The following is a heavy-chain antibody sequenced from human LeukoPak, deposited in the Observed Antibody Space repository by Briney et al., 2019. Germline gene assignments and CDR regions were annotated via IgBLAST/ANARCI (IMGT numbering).Heavy chain of an antibody. V-gene: IGHV4-34*01. CDR2: INHSGST. J-gene: IGHJ4*02. Sequence: SETLSLTCAVYGGSFSGYYWSWIRQPPGKGLEWIGEINHSGSTNYNPSLKSRVTISVDTSKNQFSLKLSSVTAADTAVYYCARGHQLYYYDSSGCFFDYWGQGTLVTVSS. CDR1: GGSFSGYY. D-gene: IGHD3-22*01. CDR3: ARGHQLYYYDSSGCFFDY.